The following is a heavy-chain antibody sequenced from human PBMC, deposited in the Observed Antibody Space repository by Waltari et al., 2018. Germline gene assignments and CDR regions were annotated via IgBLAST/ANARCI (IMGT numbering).Heavy chain of an antibody. CDR1: GGSISSGTYY. V-gene: IGHV4-61*02. Sequence: QVQLQESGPGLVTPSQTLSLTCTVSGGSISSGTYYWGWIRQPAGKGLAWIGRIYTSGGTSYNPSLKSRVTISVDTTKNQFSLKLSSVTAADTAMYYCAREPPGYWGQGTLVTVSS. CDR2: IYTSGGT. J-gene: IGHJ4*02. CDR3: AREPPGY.